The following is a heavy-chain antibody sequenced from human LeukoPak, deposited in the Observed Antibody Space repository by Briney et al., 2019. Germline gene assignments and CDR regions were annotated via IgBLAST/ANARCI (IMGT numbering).Heavy chain of an antibody. D-gene: IGHD1-26*01. CDR1: GGTLNSHI. Sequence: SVKVSCKTSGGTLNSHIFTWVRQAPGQGLEWMGRITPIIDSAKYAQRFQGRVTITADKSTATVYMELSSLRTEDTAVYYCARVNLRGSKYNWFDPWGQGTLVTVSS. V-gene: IGHV1-69*08. CDR2: ITPIIDSA. J-gene: IGHJ5*02. CDR3: ARVNLRGSKYNWFDP.